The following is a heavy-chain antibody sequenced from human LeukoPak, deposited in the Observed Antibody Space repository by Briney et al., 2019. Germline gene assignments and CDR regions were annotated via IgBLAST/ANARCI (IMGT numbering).Heavy chain of an antibody. D-gene: IGHD6-13*01. V-gene: IGHV4-39*01. J-gene: IGHJ6*03. CDR2: IYYSGST. CDR1: GGSISSSSYY. Sequence: PSETLSLTCTVSGGSISSSSYYWGWLRQPPGKGLEWIGSIYYSGSTYYNPSLKSRVTISVDTSKNQFSLKLSSVTAADTAVYYCARQRQQLVGLDYYYYMDVWGKGTTVTISS. CDR3: ARQRQQLVGLDYYYYMDV.